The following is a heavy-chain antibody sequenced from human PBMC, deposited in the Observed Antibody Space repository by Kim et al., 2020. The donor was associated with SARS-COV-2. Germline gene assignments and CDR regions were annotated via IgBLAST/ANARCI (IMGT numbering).Heavy chain of an antibody. Sequence: SGPTLVHPTQTLTLTCTFSGFSLSTSGVGVGWIRQPPGKALEWLALIYWDDDKRYSPSLKSRLTITKDTSKNQVVLTMTNMDPVDTATYYCAHGRGMATIPYYFDYWGQGTLVTVSS. CDR3: AHGRGMATIPYYFDY. CDR1: GFSLSTSGVG. J-gene: IGHJ4*02. D-gene: IGHD5-12*01. CDR2: IYWDDDK. V-gene: IGHV2-5*02.